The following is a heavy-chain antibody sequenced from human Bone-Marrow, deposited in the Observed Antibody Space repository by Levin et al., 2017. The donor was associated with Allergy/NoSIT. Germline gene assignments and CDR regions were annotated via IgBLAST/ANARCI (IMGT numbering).Heavy chain of an antibody. D-gene: IGHD1-26*01. CDR2: ISDSGSTDSISS. CDR1: GVSVSSGAYY. V-gene: IGHV4-31*03. J-gene: IGHJ3*01. Sequence: SETLSLTCSVSGVSVSSGAYYWSWIRQHPEKGLEWLGYISDSGSTDSISSFANPSLRSRLTIVVDRSQNEFSLNLLSVTAADTAVYYCATFPGYCSGGSCYPNTFDVWGPGTMVTVSS. CDR3: ATFPGYCSGGSCYPNTFDV.